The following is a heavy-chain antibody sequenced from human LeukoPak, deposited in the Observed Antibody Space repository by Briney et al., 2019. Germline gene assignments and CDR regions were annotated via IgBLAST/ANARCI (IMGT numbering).Heavy chain of an antibody. CDR2: INPNSGGT. D-gene: IGHD6-13*01. CDR1: GYTFTGYY. V-gene: IGHV1-2*04. Sequence: GASVKVSCKASGYTFTGYYMHWVRQAPGQGLEWMGWINPNSGGTNYAQKFQGWVTMTRDTSISTAYMELSRLRSDDTAVYYCARGYSSSWSNWFDSWGQGTLVTVSS. J-gene: IGHJ5*01. CDR3: ARGYSSSWSNWFDS.